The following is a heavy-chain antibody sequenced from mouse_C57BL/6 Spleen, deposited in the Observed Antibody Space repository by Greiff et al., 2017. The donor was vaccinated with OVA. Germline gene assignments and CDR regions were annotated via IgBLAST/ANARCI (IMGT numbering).Heavy chain of an antibody. J-gene: IGHJ3*01. V-gene: IGHV1-82*01. Sequence: QVQLKQSGPELVKPGASVKISCKASGYAFSSSWMNWVKQRPGKGLEWIGRIYPGDGDTNYNGKFKGKATLTADKSSSTADMQLSSLTSEDSAVYFCARSVTTGAWFAYWGQGTLVTVSA. CDR2: IYPGDGDT. D-gene: IGHD1-1*01. CDR3: ARSVTTGAWFAY. CDR1: GYAFSSSW.